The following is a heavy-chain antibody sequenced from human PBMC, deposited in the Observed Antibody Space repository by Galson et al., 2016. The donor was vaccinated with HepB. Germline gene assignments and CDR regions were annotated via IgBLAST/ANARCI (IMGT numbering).Heavy chain of an antibody. D-gene: IGHD1-1*01. V-gene: IGHV3-30-3*01. CDR1: GFTFGNYV. J-gene: IGHJ4*02. CDR3: ARDPGTICHGINYHFDL. CDR2: ICSDGNEK. Sequence: SLRLSCAASGFTFGNYVMHWVRQTPGMGLAWVAVICSDGNEKYYADSVQGRFTLSRDNSKNTLYLQMDSLRLEDTALYYCARDPGTICHGINYHFDLWGQGPLVAVSS.